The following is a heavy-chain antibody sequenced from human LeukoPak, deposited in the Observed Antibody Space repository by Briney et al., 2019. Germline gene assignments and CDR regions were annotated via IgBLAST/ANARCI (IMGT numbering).Heavy chain of an antibody. D-gene: IGHD1-26*01. CDR3: ARDYGGATSAFDI. V-gene: IGHV1-69*05. J-gene: IGHJ3*02. CDR2: IIPIFGTA. CDR1: GGTFSSYA. Sequence: SVKVSCKASGGTFSSYAISWVRQAPGQGLEWMGGIIPIFGTANYAQKFQGRVTITTDESTSTAYMELSSLRSEDTAVYYCARDYGGATSAFDIWGQGTMVTVSS.